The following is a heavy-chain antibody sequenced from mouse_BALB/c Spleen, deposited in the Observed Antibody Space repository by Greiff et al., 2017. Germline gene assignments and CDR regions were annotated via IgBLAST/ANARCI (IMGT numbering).Heavy chain of an antibody. CDR3: ASYGLYAMDY. CDR1: GFSLTSYG. CDR2: IWSGGST. Sequence: VHLVESGPGLVQPSQSLSITCTVSGFSLTSYGVHWVRQSPGKGLEWLGVIWSGGSTDYNAAFISRLSISKDNSKSQVFFKMNSLQANDTAIYYCASYGLYAMDYWGQGTSDTVSS. V-gene: IGHV2-2*02. D-gene: IGHD1-2*01. J-gene: IGHJ4*01.